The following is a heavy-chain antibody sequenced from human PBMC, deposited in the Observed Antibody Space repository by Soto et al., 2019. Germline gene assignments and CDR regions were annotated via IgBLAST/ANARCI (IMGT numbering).Heavy chain of an antibody. CDR2: ISYDGSNK. CDR3: ARDTNDFWSGYSPYYYYGMDV. J-gene: IGHJ6*02. Sequence: GGPLRGSWAASRFTSSSYAMHGVRQAPGTGLEWVGVISYDGSNKYYADSVNGRFTISRDNSKNTLYLQMNSLRAEDTAVYYCARDTNDFWSGYSPYYYYGMDVWAKGPRSPAP. CDR1: RFTSSSYA. D-gene: IGHD3-3*01. V-gene: IGHV3-30-3*01.